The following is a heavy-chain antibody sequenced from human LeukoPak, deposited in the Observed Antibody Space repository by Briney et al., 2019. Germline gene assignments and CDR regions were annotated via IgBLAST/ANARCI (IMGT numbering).Heavy chain of an antibody. CDR1: GGTFSSYA. CDR3: ARVWGDGYKVVDY. D-gene: IGHD5-24*01. V-gene: IGHV1-69*06. Sequence: PRASVKVSCKASGGTFSSYAISWVRQAPGQGLEWMGGIIPIFGTANYAQKFQGRVTITADKSTSTAYMELSSLRSEDTAVYYCARVWGDGYKVVDYWSQGTLVTVSS. J-gene: IGHJ4*02. CDR2: IIPIFGTA.